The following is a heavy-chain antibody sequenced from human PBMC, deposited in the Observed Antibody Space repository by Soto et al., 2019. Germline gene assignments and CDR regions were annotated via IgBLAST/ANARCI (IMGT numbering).Heavy chain of an antibody. V-gene: IGHV3-30*18. Sequence: GGSLRLSCAASGFTFSSYGMHWVRQAPGKGLEWVAVISYDGSNKYYADSVKGRFTISRDNSKNTLYLQMNSLRAEDTAVYYCAKPRLNKELLFDYWGQGTLVTVSS. CDR3: AKPRLNKELLFDY. D-gene: IGHD1-26*01. CDR1: GFTFSSYG. CDR2: ISYDGSNK. J-gene: IGHJ4*02.